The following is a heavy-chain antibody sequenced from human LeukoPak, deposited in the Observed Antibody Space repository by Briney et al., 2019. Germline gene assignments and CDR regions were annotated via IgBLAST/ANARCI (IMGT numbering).Heavy chain of an antibody. CDR1: GFTFTSSA. CDR3: AREAGDSSGYFDY. D-gene: IGHD6-25*01. V-gene: IGHV1-58*02. CDR2: IVVGSGNT. Sequence: SVKVSCKASGFTFTSSAMQWVRQARGQRLEWIGWIVVGSGNTNYAQKLQGRVTMTTDTSTSTAYMELRSLRSDDTAVYYCAREAGDSSGYFDYWGQGTLVTVSS. J-gene: IGHJ4*02.